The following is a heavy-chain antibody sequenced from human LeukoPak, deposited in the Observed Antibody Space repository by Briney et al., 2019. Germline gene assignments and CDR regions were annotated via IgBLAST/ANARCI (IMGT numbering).Heavy chain of an antibody. CDR1: GYTFTSYG. V-gene: IGHV1-18*01. Sequence: ASVKVSCKASGYTFTSYGISWVRQAPGQGLEWMGWISAYNGNTNYAQKLQGRVTMTTDTSTSTAYMELRSLRSDDTAVYYCAREWGYVWGSYRSIYFDYWGQGTLVTASS. J-gene: IGHJ4*02. CDR2: ISAYNGNT. CDR3: AREWGYVWGSYRSIYFDY. D-gene: IGHD3-16*02.